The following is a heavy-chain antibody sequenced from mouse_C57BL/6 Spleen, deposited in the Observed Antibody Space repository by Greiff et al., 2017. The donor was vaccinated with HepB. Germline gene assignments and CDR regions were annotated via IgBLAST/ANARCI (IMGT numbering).Heavy chain of an antibody. D-gene: IGHD1-1*01. J-gene: IGHJ2*01. CDR1: GYSFTSYY. CDR3: ARDYYGSSLY. Sequence: QVHVKQSGPELVKPGASVKISCKASGYSFTSYYIHWVKQRPGQGLEWIGWIYPGSGNTKYNEKFKGKATLTADTSSSTAYMQLSSLTSEDSAVYYCARDYYGSSLYWGQGTTLTVSS. V-gene: IGHV1-66*01. CDR2: IYPGSGNT.